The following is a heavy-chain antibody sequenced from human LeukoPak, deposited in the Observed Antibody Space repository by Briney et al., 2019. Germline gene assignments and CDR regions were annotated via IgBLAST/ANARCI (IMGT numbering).Heavy chain of an antibody. D-gene: IGHD3-22*01. V-gene: IGHV4-34*01. CDR1: GGSFSGYY. CDR3: ARVARSYYYDSSGPYYMDV. Sequence: PSETLSLTCAVYGGSFSGYYWSWIRQPPGKGLVWIGEINHSGSTNYNPSLKSRVTISVDTSKNQFSLKLSSVTAADTAVYYCARVARSYYYDSSGPYYMDVWGKGTTVTVSS. J-gene: IGHJ6*03. CDR2: INHSGST.